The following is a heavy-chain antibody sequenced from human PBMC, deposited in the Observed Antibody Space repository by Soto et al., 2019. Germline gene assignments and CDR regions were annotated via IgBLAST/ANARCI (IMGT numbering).Heavy chain of an antibody. CDR2: FHDSGST. V-gene: IGHV4-59*01. CDR1: VGSISSYY. D-gene: IGHD6-13*01. Sequence: PSETLSLTCTVSVGSISSYYWSWMRQPPGKGPEWIAYFHDSGSTNFSPSIQSRVTMSVDRSKNQFSLKLSSVTAADTAVYYCARHPPSSSWWEGWFDPWGQGVLVTVSS. CDR3: ARHPPSSSWWEGWFDP. J-gene: IGHJ5*02.